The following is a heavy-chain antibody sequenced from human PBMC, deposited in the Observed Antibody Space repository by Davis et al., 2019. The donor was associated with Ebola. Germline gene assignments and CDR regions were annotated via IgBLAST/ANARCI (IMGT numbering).Heavy chain of an antibody. V-gene: IGHV4-59*11. D-gene: IGHD6-13*01. Sequence: PGGSLRLSCTVSGDSITGHYWSWIRQPPGKGLEYIGYIYSSGSTNYNPSLKSRVTISLDMSERQVSLRLTSVTTADTAVYYCARGRGDYSSSWYSYYNGQDVWGQGTTVTVSS. J-gene: IGHJ6*02. CDR2: IYSSGST. CDR3: ARGRGDYSSSWYSYYNGQDV. CDR1: GDSITGHY.